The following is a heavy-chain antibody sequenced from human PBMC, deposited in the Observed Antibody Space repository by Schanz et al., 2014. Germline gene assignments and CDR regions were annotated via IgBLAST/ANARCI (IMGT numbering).Heavy chain of an antibody. D-gene: IGHD3-16*01. CDR2: ISGSGGST. CDR1: GFTFTTHS. CDR3: AKGLYYDNTGGGFDY. J-gene: IGHJ4*02. Sequence: EVHLVESGGGLVKRGGSLRLSCAASGFTFTTHSMTWVRQAPGKGLEWVSGISGSGGSTYYADSVKGRFTISRDNSKTTLSLQMNSLRAEDTAVYYCAKGLYYDNTGGGFDYWGQGTLVTVSS. V-gene: IGHV3-23*04.